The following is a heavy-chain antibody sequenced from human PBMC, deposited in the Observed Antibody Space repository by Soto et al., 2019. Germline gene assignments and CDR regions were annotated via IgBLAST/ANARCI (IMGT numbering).Heavy chain of an antibody. D-gene: IGHD2-21*02. CDR1: GYTFTSYY. CDR3: AAEVYSGGDCCHFDY. Sequence: VKVSCKASGYTFTSYYMQWVRQARGQRLEWVGWIVVGRGNTNYAQNLQGRVTITRDMSTSTAYMELSSLTSEDTAIYYCAAEVYSGGDCCHFDYWGQGTLVTVSS. CDR2: IVVGRGNT. J-gene: IGHJ4*02. V-gene: IGHV1-58*02.